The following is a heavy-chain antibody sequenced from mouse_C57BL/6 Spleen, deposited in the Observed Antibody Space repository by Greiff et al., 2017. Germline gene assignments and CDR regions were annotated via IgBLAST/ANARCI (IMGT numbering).Heavy chain of an antibody. V-gene: IGHV1-55*01. CDR2: IYTGSGSP. CDR3: ASERERSYWYFDV. J-gene: IGHJ1*03. Sequence: QVQLQQPGAEFVKPGASVKMSCKASGYTFTSSWITWVQQRPGQGLEWIGDIYTGSGSPTYHEKFKSKGTLTVDTYSSTAYMQLSSLTSEDSAVYYSASERERSYWYFDVWGTGTTVTVSS. CDR1: GYTFTSSW.